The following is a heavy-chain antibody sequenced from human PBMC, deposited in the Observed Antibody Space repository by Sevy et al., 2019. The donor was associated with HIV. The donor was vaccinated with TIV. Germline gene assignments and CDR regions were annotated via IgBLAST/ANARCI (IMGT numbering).Heavy chain of an antibody. CDR3: ARGGDYSSSTSCYGRYYYYYGMDV. CDR1: GYTFTSYD. D-gene: IGHD2-2*01. Sequence: ASVKVSCKASGYTFTSYDINWVRQATGQGLEWMGWMNPNSGNTGYAQKFQGRVTMTRNISISTAYMELSSLRSEDTAVYYCARGGDYSSSTSCYGRYYYYYGMDVWGQGTTVTVSS. V-gene: IGHV1-8*01. J-gene: IGHJ6*02. CDR2: MNPNSGNT.